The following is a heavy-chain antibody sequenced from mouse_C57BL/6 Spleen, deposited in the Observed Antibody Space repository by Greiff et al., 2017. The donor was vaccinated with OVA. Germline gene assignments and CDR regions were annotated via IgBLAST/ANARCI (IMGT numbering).Heavy chain of an antibody. CDR3: ADYYYGSSYEGYFDY. CDR2: INPSSGYT. J-gene: IGHJ2*01. D-gene: IGHD1-1*01. Sequence: VMLVESGAELAKPGASVKLSCKASGYTFTSYWMHWVKQRPGQGLEWIGYINPSSGYTKYNQKFKDKATLTADKSSSTAYMQLSSLTYEDSAVYYCADYYYGSSYEGYFDYWGQGTTLTVSS. CDR1: GYTFTSYW. V-gene: IGHV1-7*01.